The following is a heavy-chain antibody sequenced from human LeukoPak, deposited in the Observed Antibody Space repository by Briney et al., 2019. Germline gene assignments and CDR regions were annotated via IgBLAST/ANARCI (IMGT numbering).Heavy chain of an antibody. CDR2: ISYDGSDK. CDR1: GSTFSTYA. Sequence: PGGSLRLSCAASGSTFSTYAMHWVRQAPGKGLEWVAVISYDGSDKYYADSVKGRFTISRDNTRTLYLQMNSLRAEDTAVYYCARAGDYDASGPPDYWGQGTLVAVSS. CDR3: ARAGDYDASGPPDY. J-gene: IGHJ4*02. D-gene: IGHD3-22*01. V-gene: IGHV3-30-3*01.